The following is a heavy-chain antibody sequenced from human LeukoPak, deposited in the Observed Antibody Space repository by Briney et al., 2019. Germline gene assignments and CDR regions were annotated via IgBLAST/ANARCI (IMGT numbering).Heavy chain of an antibody. D-gene: IGHD3-16*01. V-gene: IGHV4-4*02. Sequence: PSKTLSLTCDVSGGSRINAGWWSWVRQPPGKGLEWIGEIFHSGNTKYNPSLESRVTISVDKSNHQFTLEMKSVTAADTAIYYCARDLGYYYGLDIWSRGTTVTVSS. CDR1: GGSRINAGW. CDR2: IFHSGNT. CDR3: ARDLGYYYGLDI. J-gene: IGHJ6*02.